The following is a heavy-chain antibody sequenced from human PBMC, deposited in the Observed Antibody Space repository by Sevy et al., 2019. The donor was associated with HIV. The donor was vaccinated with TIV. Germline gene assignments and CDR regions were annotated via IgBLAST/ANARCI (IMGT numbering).Heavy chain of an antibody. Sequence: GGSLRLSCAASGFTFSDYSMHWVRQAPGKGLDWVAMISYDGSDKNYADSVKGRFTISRDSSKNTLFLQMTSLRPEDTAVYFCAREYCSGGNCKAGVSYYYYYGVDVWGQGTTVTVSS. CDR3: AREYCSGGNCKAGVSYYYYYGVDV. CDR1: GFTFSDYS. V-gene: IGHV3-30-3*01. J-gene: IGHJ6*02. CDR2: ISYDGSDK. D-gene: IGHD2-15*01.